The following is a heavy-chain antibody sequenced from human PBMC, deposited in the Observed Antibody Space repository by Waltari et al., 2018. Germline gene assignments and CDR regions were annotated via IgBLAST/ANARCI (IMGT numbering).Heavy chain of an antibody. J-gene: IGHJ4*02. CDR3: ARDGGGVATWNY. CDR2: IYTSGST. V-gene: IGHV4-61*02. D-gene: IGHD5-12*01. CDR1: GGSLSSGSYY. Sequence: QVQLQESGPGLVKPSQTLSLTCTVSGGSLSSGSYYRSWIRQPAGKGLEWIGRIYTSGSTNYNPSLKSRVTISVDTSKNQFSLKLSSVTAADTAVYYCARDGGGVATWNYWGQGTLVTVSS.